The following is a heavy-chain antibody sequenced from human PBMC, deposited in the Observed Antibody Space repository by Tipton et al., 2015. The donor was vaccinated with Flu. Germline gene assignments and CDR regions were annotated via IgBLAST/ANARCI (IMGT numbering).Heavy chain of an antibody. Sequence: LRLSCTVSGGSISSYYWSWIRQPPGKGLEWIGYIYYSGSTNYNPSLKSRVTISVDTSKNQFSLKLSSVTAADTAVYYCARDLGSSGSFDYRGQGTLVTASS. CDR2: IYYSGST. CDR3: ARDLGSSGSFDY. V-gene: IGHV4-59*01. CDR1: GGSISSYY. J-gene: IGHJ4*02. D-gene: IGHD6-13*01.